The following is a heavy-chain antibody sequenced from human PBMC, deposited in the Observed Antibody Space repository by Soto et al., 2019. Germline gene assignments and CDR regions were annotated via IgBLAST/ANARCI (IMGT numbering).Heavy chain of an antibody. CDR2: IYYTGTT. V-gene: IGHV4-39*01. D-gene: IGHD3-22*01. Sequence: PSETLSLTCSVSGGSVTNINYFWAWIRQSPGKGLEWIANIYYTGTTFYNPSLRSRVSMTIDASKNRFSLNLSSVTASDTALYYCARHEYVSSSYDLLDVWGRGKMVTVSS. CDR1: GGSVTNINYF. CDR3: ARHEYVSSSYDLLDV. J-gene: IGHJ3*01.